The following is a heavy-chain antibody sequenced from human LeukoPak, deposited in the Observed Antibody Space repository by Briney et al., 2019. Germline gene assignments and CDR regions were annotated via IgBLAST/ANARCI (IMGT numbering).Heavy chain of an antibody. J-gene: IGHJ3*02. D-gene: IGHD3-22*01. CDR3: ARDRDSPGDI. CDR1: VYTFISYG. V-gene: IGHV1-18*01. Sequence: ASVKVSCKASVYTFISYGISWVRQAPGQGLEWMGWTSAYNGNTNYAQKLQGRVTMTTDTSTSTAYMELRSLRSDDTAVYYCARDRDSPGDIWGQGTMVTVSS. CDR2: TSAYNGNT.